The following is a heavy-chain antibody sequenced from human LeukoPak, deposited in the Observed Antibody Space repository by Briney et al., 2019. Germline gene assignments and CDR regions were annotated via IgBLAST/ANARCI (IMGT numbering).Heavy chain of an antibody. CDR3: ARDHPPQQLVPFDY. D-gene: IGHD6-13*01. CDR1: GHTFTSYG. Sequence: ASVKVSCKASGHTFTSYGISWVRQAPGQGLEWMGWISAYNGNTNYAQKLQGRVTMTTDTSTSTAYMELRSLRSDDTAVYYCARDHPPQQLVPFDYWGQGTLVTVSS. J-gene: IGHJ4*02. V-gene: IGHV1-18*01. CDR2: ISAYNGNT.